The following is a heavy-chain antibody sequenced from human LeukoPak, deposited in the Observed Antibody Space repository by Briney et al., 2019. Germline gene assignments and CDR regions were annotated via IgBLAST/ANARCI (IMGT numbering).Heavy chain of an antibody. CDR1: GYSFTSYW. V-gene: IGHV5-10-1*01. D-gene: IGHD5-12*01. CDR3: ARGGGGYEYDYYYYGMDV. CDR2: IDPSDSYT. J-gene: IGHJ6*02. Sequence: GESVRISCKGSGYSFTSYWISWVRQMPGKGLEWMGRIDPSDSYTNYSPSFQGHVTISADKSISTAYLQWSSLKASDTAMYYCARGGGGYEYDYYYYGMDVWGQGTTVTVSS.